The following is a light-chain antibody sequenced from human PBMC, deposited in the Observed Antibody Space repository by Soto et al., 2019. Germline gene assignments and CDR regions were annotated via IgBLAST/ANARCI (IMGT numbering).Light chain of an antibody. CDR1: QSLVYSNGDTY. J-gene: IGKJ2*01. CDR2: NVS. CDR3: MHATHFPYT. V-gene: IGKV2-24*01. Sequence: DMVVTQTRLSSSVILGQSASISCRSSQSLVYSNGDTYLSWFHQRPGQPPRLLLHNVSRRFSGVPDRFSGSGAGTDFTLKISRVEAEDVGVSYCMHATHFPYTFGQGT.